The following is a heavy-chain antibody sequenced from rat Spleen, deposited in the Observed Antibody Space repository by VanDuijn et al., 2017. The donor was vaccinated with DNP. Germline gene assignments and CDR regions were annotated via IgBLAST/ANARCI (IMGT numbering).Heavy chain of an antibody. CDR1: GYSITSSYR. Sequence: EVQLQESGPGLVKPSQSLSLTCSVTGYSITSSYRWNWIRKFPGNKLEWMGYINSAGSTNYNPSLKSRFSITRDTSKNQFFLQVNSVRNEDTATYYCAVQLGVFDYWGQGVMVTVSS. V-gene: IGHV3-3*01. CDR3: AVQLGVFDY. D-gene: IGHD5-1*01. J-gene: IGHJ2*01. CDR2: INSAGST.